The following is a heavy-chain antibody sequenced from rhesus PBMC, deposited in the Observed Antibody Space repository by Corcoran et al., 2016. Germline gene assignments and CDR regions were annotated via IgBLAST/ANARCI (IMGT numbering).Heavy chain of an antibody. CDR1: GYPFTALS. CDR2: VDHVYGEI. CDR3: ARDHGHRGYFDL. D-gene: IGHD2-39*01. J-gene: IGHJ2*01. Sequence: EVQLVQSGADVKTPGSSVKFSCKVSGYPFTALSIHWVRQAPGKGLEWMGGVDHVYGEIRNEEKFQGRVTMTEDTSTDTAYMELSSLRSEDTAVYYCARDHGHRGYFDLWGPGTPITISS. V-gene: IGHV1-156*01.